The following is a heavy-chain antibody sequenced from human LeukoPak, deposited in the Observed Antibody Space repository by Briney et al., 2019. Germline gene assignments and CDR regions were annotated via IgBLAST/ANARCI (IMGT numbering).Heavy chain of an antibody. D-gene: IGHD2-2*01. J-gene: IGHJ4*02. CDR3: AKVRYCSSTSCYALSYFDY. Sequence: GGSLRLSCAASGFTFSSYAMSWVRQAPGKGLEWVSAISGSGGSTYYADSVKGRFTISRDNSKNTLYLQMSSLRAEDTAVYYCAKVRYCSSTSCYALSYFDYWGQGTLVTVSS. CDR1: GFTFSSYA. CDR2: ISGSGGST. V-gene: IGHV3-23*01.